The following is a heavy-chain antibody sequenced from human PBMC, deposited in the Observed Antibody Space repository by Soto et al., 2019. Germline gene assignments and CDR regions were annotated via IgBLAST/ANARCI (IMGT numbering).Heavy chain of an antibody. Sequence: PSETLSLTCAVYGGSFSGYYWRWIRQPPGKGLEWIGEINHSGSTNYNPSLKSRVTISVDTSKNQFSLKLSSVTAADTAVYYCARGRGSSWYFSYYGMDVWGQGTTVTVSS. J-gene: IGHJ6*02. D-gene: IGHD6-13*01. CDR3: ARGRGSSWYFSYYGMDV. CDR1: GGSFSGYY. CDR2: INHSGST. V-gene: IGHV4-34*01.